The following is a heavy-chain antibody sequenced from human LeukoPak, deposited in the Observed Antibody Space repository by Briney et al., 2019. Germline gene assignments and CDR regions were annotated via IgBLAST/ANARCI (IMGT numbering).Heavy chain of an antibody. Sequence: AGGSLRLSCAASGFTFSSYAMHWVRQAPGKGLEWVAVISYDGSNKYYADSVKGRFTISRDNSKNTLYLQMNSLRAEDTAVYYCGRGPKAGGPHHDMDVWGRGTTVTVSS. CDR2: ISYDGSNK. J-gene: IGHJ6*02. CDR1: GFTFSSYA. CDR3: GRGPKAGGPHHDMDV. V-gene: IGHV3-30-3*01. D-gene: IGHD2-15*01.